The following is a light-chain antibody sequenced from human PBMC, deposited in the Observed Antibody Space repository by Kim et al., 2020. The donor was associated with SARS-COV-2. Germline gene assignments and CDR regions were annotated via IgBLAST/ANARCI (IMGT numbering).Light chain of an antibody. CDR3: QQRNNWAT. CDR1: QSVSSY. CDR2: DAS. V-gene: IGKV3-11*01. J-gene: IGKJ1*01. Sequence: YLSPGERATLSCRARQSVSSYLAWYQHKPGQAPRLLIYDASKRVTGIPARFSGSGFGTDFTLTISSLEPEDFAVYYCQQRNNWATFGQGTKVDIK.